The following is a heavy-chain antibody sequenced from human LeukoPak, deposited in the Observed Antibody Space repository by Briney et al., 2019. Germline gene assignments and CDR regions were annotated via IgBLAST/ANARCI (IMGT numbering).Heavy chain of an antibody. D-gene: IGHD6-19*01. V-gene: IGHV3-9*01. CDR2: ISWNSGSI. Sequence: GGSLRLSCAASGFTFDDYAMHWVRQAPGKGLEWVSGISWNSGSIGYADSVKGRFTISRDNAKNSLYLQMNSLRAEDTAVYYCARDPSIAVAGRDWYFDLWGRGTLVTVSS. CDR3: ARDPSIAVAGRDWYFDL. J-gene: IGHJ2*01. CDR1: GFTFDDYA.